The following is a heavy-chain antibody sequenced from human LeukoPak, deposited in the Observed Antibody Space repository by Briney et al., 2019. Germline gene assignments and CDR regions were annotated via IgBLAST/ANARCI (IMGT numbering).Heavy chain of an antibody. Sequence: SETLSLTCTVSGDSISSYYWSWVRQPPGKGLEWIGYIYTSGGTNYIPSLKGRVTISIDTSKNQFSLKQSSVTAADSAVYYCARLTRLSTSPDRYYLDYWGQGTLVTVSS. V-gene: IGHV4-4*09. J-gene: IGHJ4*02. CDR3: ARLTRLSTSPDRYYLDY. CDR1: GDSISSYY. D-gene: IGHD6-6*01. CDR2: IYTSGGT.